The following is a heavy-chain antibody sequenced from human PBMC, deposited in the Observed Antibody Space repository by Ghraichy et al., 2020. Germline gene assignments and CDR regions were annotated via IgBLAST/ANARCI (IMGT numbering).Heavy chain of an antibody. V-gene: IGHV4-61*01. J-gene: IGHJ5*02. Sequence: SETLSLTCTVSGGSVSSGSYYWSWIRQPPGKGLEWIGYIYYSGSTNYNPSLKSRVTISVDTSKNQFSLKLSSVTAADTAVYYCARVTAGIVVVIQGHWFDPWGQGTLVTVSS. D-gene: IGHD3-22*01. CDR2: IYYSGST. CDR1: GGSVSSGSYY. CDR3: ARVTAGIVVVIQGHWFDP.